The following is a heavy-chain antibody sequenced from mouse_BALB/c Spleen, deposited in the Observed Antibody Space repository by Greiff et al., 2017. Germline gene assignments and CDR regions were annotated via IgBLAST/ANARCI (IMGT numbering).Heavy chain of an antibody. J-gene: IGHJ4*01. CDR3: AREEGDYYGYDDAMDY. Sequence: EVQLVESGGGLVKPGGSLKLSCAASGFTFSDYYMYWVRQTPEKRLEWVATISDGGSYTYYPDSVKGRFTISRDNAKNNLYLQMSSLKSEDTAMYYCAREEGDYYGYDDAMDYWGQGTSVTVSS. CDR1: GFTFSDYY. CDR2: ISDGGSYT. V-gene: IGHV5-4*02. D-gene: IGHD2-2*01.